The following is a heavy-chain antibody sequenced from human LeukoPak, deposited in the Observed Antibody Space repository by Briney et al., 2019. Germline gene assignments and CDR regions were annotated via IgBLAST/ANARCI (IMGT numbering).Heavy chain of an antibody. CDR3: ARTGGPAAILT. Sequence: SETLSLTCTVSGGSISSYYWSWIRQPPGKGLERIGYIYYSGSTNYNPSLKNRVTISVDTSKNQFSLKLSSVTAADTAVYYCARTGGPAAILTWGQGTLDTVSS. CDR2: IYYSGST. CDR1: GGSISSYY. V-gene: IGHV4-59*01. J-gene: IGHJ5*02. D-gene: IGHD2-2*02.